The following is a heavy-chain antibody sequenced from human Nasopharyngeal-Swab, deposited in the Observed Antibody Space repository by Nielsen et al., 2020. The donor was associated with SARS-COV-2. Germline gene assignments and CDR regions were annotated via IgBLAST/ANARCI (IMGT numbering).Heavy chain of an antibody. V-gene: IGHV1-2*02. CDR3: ASPVEMSTT. CDR2: ISPASGAT. CDR1: GYTFTDHY. Sequence: ASVKVSCKASGYTFTDHYIHWVRQAPGQRLEWMGWISPASGATKYAENFQGRLTMTRDTSITTVYLELSSLRSEDTAVYYCASPVEMSTTWGQGTLVTVSS. J-gene: IGHJ5*02. D-gene: IGHD5-24*01.